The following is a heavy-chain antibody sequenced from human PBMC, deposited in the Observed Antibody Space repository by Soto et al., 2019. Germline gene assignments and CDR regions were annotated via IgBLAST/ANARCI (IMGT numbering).Heavy chain of an antibody. J-gene: IGHJ4*02. Sequence: SETLSLTCSVSGGSMSEYFWSWIRQSPERGLEWIGYVYYLGSTDYNPSLKSRVTISVDTSKRQFSLRLSSVTAADAAIYYCARDGYDGSGSPYPAYWGPGTQVTV. CDR3: ARDGYDGSGSPYPAY. D-gene: IGHD3-10*01. CDR2: VYYLGST. V-gene: IGHV4-59*01. CDR1: GGSMSEYF.